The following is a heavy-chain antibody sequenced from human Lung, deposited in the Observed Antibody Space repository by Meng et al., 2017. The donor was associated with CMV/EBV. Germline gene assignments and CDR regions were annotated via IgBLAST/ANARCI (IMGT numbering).Heavy chain of an antibody. Sequence: GSLRLXXTVSGYSISSGYYWGWVRQPPGKGLEWIGSIYHSGSTYYNPSLKSRVTISVDTSKNQFSLKLSSVTAADTAVYYCARVGWDYYYYGMDVWGQGTTVTVSS. D-gene: IGHD2-15*01. CDR2: IYHSGST. CDR3: ARVGWDYYYYGMDV. V-gene: IGHV4-38-2*02. CDR1: GYSISSGYY. J-gene: IGHJ6*02.